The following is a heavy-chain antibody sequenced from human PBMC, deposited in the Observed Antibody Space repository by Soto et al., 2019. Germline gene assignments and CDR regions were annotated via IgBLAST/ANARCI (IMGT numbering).Heavy chain of an antibody. CDR1: GFTFSSYG. J-gene: IGHJ4*02. V-gene: IGHV3-30*18. CDR2: ISYDGSNK. Sequence: QVQLVESGGGVVQPGRSLRLSCAASGFTFSSYGMHWVRQAPGKGLEWVAVISYDGSNKYYADSVKGRFTISRDNSKNTVYLQMNSLRAEDTAVYYCAKELPSKGSPRRLQQLNDYWGQGTLVTVSS. D-gene: IGHD6-13*01. CDR3: AKELPSKGSPRRLQQLNDY.